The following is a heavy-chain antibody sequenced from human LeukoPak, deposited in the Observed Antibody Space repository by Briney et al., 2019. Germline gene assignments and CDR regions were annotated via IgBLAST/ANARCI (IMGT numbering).Heavy chain of an antibody. CDR1: GGSIISDSYY. V-gene: IGHV4-61*02. D-gene: IGHD3-9*01. Sequence: SETLSLTCTVSGGSIISDSYYWSWIRQPAGKGLEWIGRIYPSGSTNYNPSLKSRVTISVDTSKNQFSLRLSSVTAADTALYYCAREFAGTIYLYYYYLDVWGKGTTVTVSS. CDR2: IYPSGST. CDR3: AREFAGTIYLYYYYLDV. J-gene: IGHJ6*03.